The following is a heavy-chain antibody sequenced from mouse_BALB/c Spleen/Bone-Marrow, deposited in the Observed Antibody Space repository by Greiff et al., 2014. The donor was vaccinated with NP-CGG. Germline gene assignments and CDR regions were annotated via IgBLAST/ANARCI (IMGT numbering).Heavy chain of an antibody. D-gene: IGHD1-1*01. V-gene: IGHV1-87*01. CDR1: GYTFTGYW. CDR3: GRGFYDSTAAY. CDR2: IYPGDGDT. J-gene: IGHJ2*01. Sequence: VKLQESGAELARPGASVKLSCKASGYTFTGYWMQWVKQRPGQGLEWIGIIYPGDGDTRYTQKFKGKATLTADKSSSTAYMQRRNLASEDSAVYYCGRGFYDSTAAYWGQGTTLTVSS.